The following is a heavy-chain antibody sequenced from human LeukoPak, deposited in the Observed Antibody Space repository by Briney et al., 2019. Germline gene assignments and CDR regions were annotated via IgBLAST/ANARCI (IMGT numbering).Heavy chain of an antibody. CDR3: ARMSARIAAAGTVGYNYYYYYGMDV. J-gene: IGHJ6*02. CDR1: GFTFSSYA. V-gene: IGHV3-30-3*01. D-gene: IGHD6-13*01. CDR2: ISYDGSNK. Sequence: PGGPLRLSCAASGFTFSSYAMHWVRQAPGKGLEWVAVISYDGSNKYYADSVKGRFTISRDNSKNTLYLRMNSLRAEDTAVYYCARMSARIAAAGTVGYNYYYYYGMDVWGQGTAVTVSS.